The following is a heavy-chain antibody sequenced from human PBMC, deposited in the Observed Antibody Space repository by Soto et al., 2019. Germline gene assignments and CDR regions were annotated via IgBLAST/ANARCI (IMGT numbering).Heavy chain of an antibody. J-gene: IGHJ5*02. D-gene: IGHD6-6*01. Sequence: QVQLVQSGAEVKKVGSSVKVSCKGSGGTFSSSAMSWMRQAPGQGLEWMGGITATFGAVNYAQKFQGRLTITADEFTDTAYMELSSLTSEDSAVYYCAIDRRTSSLWLDPWGQGTLVSVSS. CDR3: AIDRRTSSLWLDP. CDR1: GGTFSSSA. CDR2: ITATFGAV. V-gene: IGHV1-69*12.